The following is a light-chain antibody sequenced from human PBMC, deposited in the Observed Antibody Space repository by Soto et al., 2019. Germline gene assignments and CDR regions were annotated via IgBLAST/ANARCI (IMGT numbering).Light chain of an antibody. CDR3: SSYTSSSTPYV. V-gene: IGLV2-14*01. CDR1: SSDVGGYNS. J-gene: IGLJ1*01. Sequence: QSVLTQPASVSGSPGQSITISCTGTSSDVGGYNSVSWYQQYPGKAPKLMIYEVSNRPSGVSNRFSGSKSGNTASLTISGLLAEDEADYYCSSYTSSSTPYVFGTGTQLTVL. CDR2: EVS.